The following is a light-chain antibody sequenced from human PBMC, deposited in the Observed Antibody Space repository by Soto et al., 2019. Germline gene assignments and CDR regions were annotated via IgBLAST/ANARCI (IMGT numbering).Light chain of an antibody. CDR3: QTWGPGFVV. J-gene: IGLJ2*01. Sequence: QPVLTQSPSASASLGASVKLTCTLSSGHSTYAIAWHQQQPEKGPRYLMKLNSDGSHREGDGIPDRFSGSSSGAERFLTISSLQSEDEADYYCQTWGPGFVVFGGGTKVTVL. V-gene: IGLV4-69*01. CDR2: LNSDGSH. CDR1: SGHSTYA.